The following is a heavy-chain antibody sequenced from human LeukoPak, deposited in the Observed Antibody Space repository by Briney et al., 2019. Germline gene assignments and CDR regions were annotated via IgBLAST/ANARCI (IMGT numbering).Heavy chain of an antibody. J-gene: IGHJ3*02. V-gene: IGHV4-39*01. CDR1: GGSFSSSSYY. D-gene: IGHD2-21*02. CDR2: IYYSGST. Sequence: SETLSLTCAVYGGSFSSSSYYWGWIRQPPGKGLEWIGSIYYSGSTYYNPSLKSRVTISVDTSKNQFSLKLSSVTAADTAVYYCARPSAVVVTAITEDAFDIWGQGTMVTVSS. CDR3: ARPSAVVVTAITEDAFDI.